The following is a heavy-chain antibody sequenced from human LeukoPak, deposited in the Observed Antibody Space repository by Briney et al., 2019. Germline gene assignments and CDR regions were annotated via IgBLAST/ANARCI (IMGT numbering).Heavy chain of an antibody. J-gene: IGHJ5*02. CDR2: IIPIFGTA. V-gene: IGHV1-69*13. CDR3: ARQHSSSWYNWFDP. D-gene: IGHD6-13*01. CDR1: GYTFTSYG. Sequence: SVRVSCKASGYTFTSYGISWVRQAPGQGLEWMGGIIPIFGTANYAQKFQGRVTITADESTSTAYMELSSLRSEDTAVYYCARQHSSSWYNWFDPWGQGTLVTVSS.